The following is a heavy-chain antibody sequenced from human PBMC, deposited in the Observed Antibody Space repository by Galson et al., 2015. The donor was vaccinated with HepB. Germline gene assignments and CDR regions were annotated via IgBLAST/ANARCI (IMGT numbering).Heavy chain of an antibody. D-gene: IGHD6-13*01. V-gene: IGHV1-69*13. J-gene: IGHJ3*02. Sequence: SVKVSCKASGGTFSSYAISWVRQAPGQGLEWMGGIIPIFGTANYAQKFQGRVTITADESTSTAYMELSSLRSEDTAVYYCARDEGVGDEQHQWGAFDIWGQGTMVTVSS. CDR2: IIPIFGTA. CDR1: GGTFSSYA. CDR3: ARDEGVGDEQHQWGAFDI.